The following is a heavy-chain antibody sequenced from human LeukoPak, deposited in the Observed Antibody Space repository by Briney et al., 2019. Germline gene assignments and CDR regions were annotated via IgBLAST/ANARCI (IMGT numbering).Heavy chain of an antibody. CDR2: ISSSSSTI. CDR3: AREGEYSSSSGFNWFDP. J-gene: IGHJ5*02. Sequence: GGSLRLSCAASGFTFSSYSMNWVRQAPGKGLEWVSYISSSSSTIYYADSVKGRFTISRDNAKNSLYLQMNSLRAEDTAVYYCAREGEYSSSSGFNWFDPWGQGTLVTVSS. D-gene: IGHD6-6*01. CDR1: GFTFSSYS. V-gene: IGHV3-48*01.